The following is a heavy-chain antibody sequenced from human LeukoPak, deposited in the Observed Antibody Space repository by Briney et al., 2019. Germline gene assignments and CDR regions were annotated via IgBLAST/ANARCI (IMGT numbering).Heavy chain of an antibody. CDR2: IYYSGST. J-gene: IGHJ4*02. Sequence: PSETLSLTCTVSGGSISSTSYYWGWIRQPPGEGLEWIGSIYYSGSTYYDPSLKSRVTISVDRSTNQFSLKLSSVTAADTAVYYCARRGYNYGPESSYFDYWGQGILVTVAS. CDR3: ARRGYNYGPESSYFDY. D-gene: IGHD5-18*01. V-gene: IGHV4-39*01. CDR1: GGSISSTSYY.